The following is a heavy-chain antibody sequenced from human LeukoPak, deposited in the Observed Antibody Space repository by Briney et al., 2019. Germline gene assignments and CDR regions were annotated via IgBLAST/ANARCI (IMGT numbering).Heavy chain of an antibody. CDR3: ARDKKSGESSEIDY. Sequence: GGSLRLSCAASGLTFSDYWVHWVRQAPGKGLVWVSRINRDGSTTKYADSVKGRFTVSRDNAKNTLNLQMNSLRAEDTAVYYCARDKKSGESSEIDYWGQGTLVTVSS. J-gene: IGHJ4*02. D-gene: IGHD3-10*01. CDR1: GLTFSDYW. V-gene: IGHV3-74*03. CDR2: INRDGSTT.